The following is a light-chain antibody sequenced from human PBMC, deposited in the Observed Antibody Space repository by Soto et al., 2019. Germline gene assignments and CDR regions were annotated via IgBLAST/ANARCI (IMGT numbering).Light chain of an antibody. CDR1: QSVSSNY. Sequence: EIVLTQSPGTLSLSPGERATLSCRASQSVSSNYLAWYRQKPGQAPRLLISDASNRATGIADKFSGSGSGTDFTLTISRLEPEDLAVYYCQQYGSPPYTFGQGTKLEIE. CDR2: DAS. CDR3: QQYGSPPYT. V-gene: IGKV3-20*01. J-gene: IGKJ2*01.